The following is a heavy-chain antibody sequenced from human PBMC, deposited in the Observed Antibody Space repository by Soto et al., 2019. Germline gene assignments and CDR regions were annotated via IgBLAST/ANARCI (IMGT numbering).Heavy chain of an antibody. V-gene: IGHV4-34*01. CDR2: INHSGST. CDR1: GGSFSGYY. CDR3: ARGPVYYDYVWGSYYGMDV. J-gene: IGHJ6*02. D-gene: IGHD3-16*01. Sequence: SETLSLTCAVYGGSFSGYYWSWIRQPPGKGLEWIGEINHSGSTNYNPSLKGRVTISVDTSKNQFSLKLSSVTAADTAVYYCARGPVYYDYVWGSYYGMDVWGQGTTVTVSS.